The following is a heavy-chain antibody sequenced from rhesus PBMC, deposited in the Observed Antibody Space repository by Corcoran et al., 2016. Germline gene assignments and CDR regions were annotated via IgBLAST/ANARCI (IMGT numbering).Heavy chain of an antibody. Sequence: QVQLQESGPGLVKPSETLSLTCAVSGGSISDSYYWNWIRQPPGKGLEWIGNIYGSSRITSYNPSLKSRVTISKDTSKNQVALKLSSVTAADTAVYYCASRQLRGFFDNWGQGVLVTVSS. J-gene: IGHJ4*01. V-gene: IGHV4S7*01. CDR1: GGSISDSYY. CDR3: ASRQLRGFFDN. D-gene: IGHD2-21*01. CDR2: IYGSSRIT.